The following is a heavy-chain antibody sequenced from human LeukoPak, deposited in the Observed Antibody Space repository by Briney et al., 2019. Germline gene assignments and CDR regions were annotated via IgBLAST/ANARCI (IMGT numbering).Heavy chain of an antibody. D-gene: IGHD2-2*01. Sequence: PSETLSLTCTVSGGSISSYYWSWIRQPPGKGLEWIGYICYSGSTNYNPSLKSRVTISVDTSKNQFSLKLSSVTAADTAVYYCAREPGEGGFDPWGQGTLVTVSS. CDR3: AREPGEGGFDP. CDR2: ICYSGST. J-gene: IGHJ5*02. CDR1: GGSISSYY. V-gene: IGHV4-59*01.